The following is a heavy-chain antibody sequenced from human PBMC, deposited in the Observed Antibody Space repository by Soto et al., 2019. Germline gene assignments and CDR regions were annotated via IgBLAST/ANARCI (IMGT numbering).Heavy chain of an antibody. CDR1: GFTFSSYA. D-gene: IGHD5-18*01. J-gene: IGHJ6*02. Sequence: QVQLVESGGGVVQPGRSLRLSCAASGFTFSSYAMHWVRQAPGKGLEWVAVISYDGSNKYYADSVKGRFTISRDNSKNTLYLQKNSLRAEDTAVYYCARDQAAIPPDGMDVWGQGTTVTVSS. CDR2: ISYDGSNK. V-gene: IGHV3-30-3*01. CDR3: ARDQAAIPPDGMDV.